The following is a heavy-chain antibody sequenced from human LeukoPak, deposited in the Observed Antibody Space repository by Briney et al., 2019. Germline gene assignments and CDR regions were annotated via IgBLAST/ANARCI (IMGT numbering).Heavy chain of an antibody. D-gene: IGHD3-16*01. CDR1: GFTFDDYA. CDR2: ISWNSGSI. V-gene: IGHV3-9*01. CDR3: AKDTKGEGAFDY. J-gene: IGHJ4*02. Sequence: GRSLRLSCAASGFTFDDYAMHWVRQAPGKGLEWVSGISWNSGSIGYADSVKGRFTISRDNAKNSLYLQMNSLRAEGTALYYCAKDTKGEGAFDYWGQGTLVTVSS.